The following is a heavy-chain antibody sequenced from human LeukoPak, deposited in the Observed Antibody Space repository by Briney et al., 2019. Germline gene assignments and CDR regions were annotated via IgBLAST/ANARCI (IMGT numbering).Heavy chain of an antibody. CDR1: GGSISSYY. CDR3: ARYRGNSNGGFDP. V-gene: IGHV4-59*01. CDR2: IYNSGGT. J-gene: IGHJ5*02. D-gene: IGHD4-23*01. Sequence: SETLSLTCTVSGGSISSYYWSWIRQLPGKGLEWIGNIYNSGGTNYNPSLKSRVTTSVDTSKNQFSLKLTSVTAADTAVYYCARYRGNSNGGFDPWGQGTLVTVSS.